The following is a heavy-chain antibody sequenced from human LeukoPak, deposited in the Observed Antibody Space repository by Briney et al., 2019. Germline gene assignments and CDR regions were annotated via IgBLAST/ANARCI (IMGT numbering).Heavy chain of an antibody. J-gene: IGHJ4*02. Sequence: PSETLSLTCAVSGYSISSGYYWGWIRQPPGKGLEWIGSIYHSGSTYYNPSLKSRVTISVDTSKNQFSLKLSSVTAADTAVYYCARLKGSPPNYFDYWGQGTLVTVSS. V-gene: IGHV4-38-2*01. CDR2: IYHSGST. CDR1: GYSISSGYY. CDR3: ARLKGSPPNYFDY. D-gene: IGHD1-26*01.